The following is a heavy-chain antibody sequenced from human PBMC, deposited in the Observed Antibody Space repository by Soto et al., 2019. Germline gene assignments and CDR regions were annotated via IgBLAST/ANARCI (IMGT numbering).Heavy chain of an antibody. CDR3: ARSPAIAAAGTWWFDP. J-gene: IGHJ5*02. Sequence: QVQLQESGPGLVKPSQTLSLTCTVSGGSISSGDYYWSWIRQPPGKGLEWIGYIYYSGSTYYNPSRKSRVTISVDTSKNQFSLKLSSVTAADTAVYYCARSPAIAAAGTWWFDPWGQGTLVTVSS. V-gene: IGHV4-30-4*01. CDR2: IYYSGST. D-gene: IGHD6-13*01. CDR1: GGSISSGDYY.